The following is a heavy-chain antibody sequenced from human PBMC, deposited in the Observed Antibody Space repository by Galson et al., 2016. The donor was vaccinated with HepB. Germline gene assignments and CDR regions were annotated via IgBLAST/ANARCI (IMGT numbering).Heavy chain of an antibody. V-gene: IGHV1-46*01. J-gene: IGHJ4*02. Sequence: SVKVSCKASGYTFTSYYMNWVRQAPGQGLEWMGIINPSGGSTSYAQKFQGRVTMTRDTSTSTVYMELSSLRSEDTAVYFCARDGDEYGDFASRYFDYWGQGTLVTVSS. CDR1: GYTFTSYY. CDR3: ARDGDEYGDFASRYFDY. D-gene: IGHD4-17*01. CDR2: INPSGGST.